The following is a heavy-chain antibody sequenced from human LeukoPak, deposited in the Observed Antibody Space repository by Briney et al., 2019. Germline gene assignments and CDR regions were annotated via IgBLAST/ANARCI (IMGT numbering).Heavy chain of an antibody. D-gene: IGHD1-14*01. V-gene: IGHV4-59*08. J-gene: IGHJ3*02. Sequence: SETLSLTCTVSGGSISSYYWSWIRQPPGKGLEWIGYIYYSGSTNYNPSLKSRVTISVDTSKNQFSLKLSSATAADTAVYYCARHSPRKDAFDIWGQGTMVTVSS. CDR3: ARHSPRKDAFDI. CDR1: GGSISSYY. CDR2: IYYSGST.